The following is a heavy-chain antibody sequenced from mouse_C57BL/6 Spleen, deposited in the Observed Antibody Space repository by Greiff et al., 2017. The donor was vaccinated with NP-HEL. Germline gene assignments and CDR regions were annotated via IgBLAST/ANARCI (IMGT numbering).Heavy chain of an antibody. CDR3: ARSESIYYAMDY. V-gene: IGHV1-54*01. D-gene: IGHD1-3*01. CDR2: INPGSGGT. J-gene: IGHJ4*01. CDR1: GYAFTNYL. Sequence: QVQLQQSGAELVRPGTSVKVSCKASGYAFTNYLIEWVKQRPGQGLEWIGVINPGSGGTNYNEKFKGKATLTADKSSSTAYMQLSSLTSEDSAVYFCARSESIYYAMDYWGQGTSVTVSS.